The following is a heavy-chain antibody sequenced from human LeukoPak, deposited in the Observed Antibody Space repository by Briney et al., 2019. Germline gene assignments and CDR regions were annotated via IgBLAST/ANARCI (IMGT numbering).Heavy chain of an antibody. V-gene: IGHV1-3*01. D-gene: IGHD5-18*01. Sequence: GASVKVSCKASGYTFTSYAMHWVRQAPGQRLEWMGWINASNGNTKYSQKFQGRVTITRDTSASTAYMELSSLRSEDTVVYYCARGYSYGYSFFDYWGQGTLVTVSS. CDR1: GYTFTSYA. CDR3: ARGYSYGYSFFDY. J-gene: IGHJ4*02. CDR2: INASNGNT.